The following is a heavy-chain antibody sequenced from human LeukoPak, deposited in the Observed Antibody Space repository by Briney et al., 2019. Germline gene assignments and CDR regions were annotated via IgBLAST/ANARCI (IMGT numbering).Heavy chain of an antibody. CDR2: ISSSSSYI. D-gene: IGHD3-3*01. CDR1: GFTFSSYS. Sequence: GGSLRLSCAASGFTFSSYSMNWVRQAPGKALECVSSISSSSSYIYYAASVKGRFTISRDNAKNSLYLQLNSLRAEGTAVYYCARARDYDFWSGYIVPFDYWGQGTLVTVST. J-gene: IGHJ4*02. V-gene: IGHV3-21*01. CDR3: ARARDYDFWSGYIVPFDY.